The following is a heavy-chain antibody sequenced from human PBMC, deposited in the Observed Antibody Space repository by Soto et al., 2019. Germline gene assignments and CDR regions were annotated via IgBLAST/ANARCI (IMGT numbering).Heavy chain of an antibody. J-gene: IGHJ3*02. V-gene: IGHV1-69*13. D-gene: IGHD5-12*01. CDR2: IIPIFGTA. CDR3: ARDVEMATIGDAFDI. CDR1: GGTFSSYA. Sequence: SVEVSCKASGGTFSSYAISWVRQAPGQGLEWMGGIIPIFGTANYAQKFQGRVTITADESTSTAYMELSSLRSEDTAVYYCARDVEMATIGDAFDIWGQGTMVTVSS.